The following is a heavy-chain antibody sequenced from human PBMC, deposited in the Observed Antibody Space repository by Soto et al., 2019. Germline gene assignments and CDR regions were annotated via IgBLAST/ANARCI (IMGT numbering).Heavy chain of an antibody. V-gene: IGHV1-69*04. CDR3: ARDSYCGGDCYRSRGGFDY. J-gene: IGHJ4*02. D-gene: IGHD2-21*02. Sequence: GASVKLSCKASGYTFTSYGISWVRQAPGQGLEWMGRIIPILGIANYAQKFQGRVTITADKSTSTAYMELSSLRAEDTAVYYCARDSYCGGDCYRSRGGFDYWGQGTLVTVSS. CDR1: GYTFTSYG. CDR2: IIPILGIA.